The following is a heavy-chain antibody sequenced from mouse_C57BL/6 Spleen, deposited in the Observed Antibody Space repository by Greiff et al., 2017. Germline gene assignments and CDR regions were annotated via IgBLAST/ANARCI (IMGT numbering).Heavy chain of an antibody. D-gene: IGHD4-1*01. CDR1: GYTFTSYW. J-gene: IGHJ2*01. Sequence: QVHVKQPGAELVKPGASVKMSCKASGYTFTSYWITWVKQRPGQGLEWIGDIYPTSGRTNYNEKFKSKAILTVDTSSNTAYMQLSSLTSEDSAVFDCARSGPLGRSFDYWGQGTTLTVSS. CDR2: IYPTSGRT. CDR3: ARSGPLGRSFDY. V-gene: IGHV1-55*01.